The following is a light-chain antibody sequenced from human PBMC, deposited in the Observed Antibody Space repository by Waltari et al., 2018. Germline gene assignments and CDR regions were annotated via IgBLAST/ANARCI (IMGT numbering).Light chain of an antibody. J-gene: IGLJ3*02. V-gene: IGLV2-14*03. CDR1: SSDVGYYNS. CDR2: DVT. Sequence: QSALTQPASVSGSPGQSISISCPGTSSDVGYYNSVSWYQQHPGQAPQLMIYDVTKRPSGVSNRFSGSKSGNTASLTISGLQAEDEADYYCISYTTRRLWVFGGGTQLTVL. CDR3: ISYTTRRLWV.